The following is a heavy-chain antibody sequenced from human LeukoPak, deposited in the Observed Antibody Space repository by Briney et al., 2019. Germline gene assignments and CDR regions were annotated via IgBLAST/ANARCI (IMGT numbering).Heavy chain of an antibody. CDR2: IVVGSGNT. V-gene: IGHV1-58*01. J-gene: IGHJ6*02. CDR1: GFTFTSSA. Sequence: GASVKVSCKASGFTFTSSAVQWVRQARGQRLEWIGWIVVGSGNTNYAQKFQERVTITRDMSTSTAYMELSSLRSEDTAVYYCAADPLYLNGMDVWGQGTTVTVSS. D-gene: IGHD2-21*01. CDR3: AADPLYLNGMDV.